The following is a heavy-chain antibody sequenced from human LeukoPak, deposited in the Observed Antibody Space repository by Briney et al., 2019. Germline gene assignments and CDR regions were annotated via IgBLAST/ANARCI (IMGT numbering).Heavy chain of an antibody. CDR2: IYYSGST. CDR3: ATLYGGPLNRADY. J-gene: IGHJ4*02. Sequence: PSETLSLTCTVSGGSISSHYWSWIRQPPGKGLEWIGYIYYSGSTNYNPSLKSRVTISVDTSKNQFSLKLSSVTAADTAVYYCATLYGGPLNRADYWGQGTLVTGSS. D-gene: IGHD3-16*02. V-gene: IGHV4-59*11. CDR1: GGSISSHY.